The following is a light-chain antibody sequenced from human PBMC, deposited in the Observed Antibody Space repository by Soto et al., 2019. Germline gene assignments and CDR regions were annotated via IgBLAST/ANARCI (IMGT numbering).Light chain of an antibody. J-gene: IGKJ4*01. CDR1: HSVDSSY. CDR3: QQYGSYPLT. Sequence: EVVLTQSPGALSLSPGERATLSCRASHSVDSSYFAWYQQRPGQAPRLLIYETSSRATGIPDRFSGSGSGTDFTLTVSRLEPEDFAVYFCQQYGSYPLTFGGGPKVEIK. CDR2: ETS. V-gene: IGKV3-20*01.